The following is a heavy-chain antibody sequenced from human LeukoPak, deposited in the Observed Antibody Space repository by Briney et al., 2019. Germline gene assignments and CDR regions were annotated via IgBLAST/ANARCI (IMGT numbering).Heavy chain of an antibody. Sequence: ASVKVSCKASGYTFTSYAMNWVRQAPGQGLEWMGWISAYNGNTNYAQKLQGRVTMTTDTSTSTAYMELRSLRSDDTAVYYCARDRPSVVAATDHDAFDIWGQGTMVTVSS. CDR3: ARDRPSVVAATDHDAFDI. CDR2: ISAYNGNT. V-gene: IGHV1-18*01. J-gene: IGHJ3*02. D-gene: IGHD2-15*01. CDR1: GYTFTSYA.